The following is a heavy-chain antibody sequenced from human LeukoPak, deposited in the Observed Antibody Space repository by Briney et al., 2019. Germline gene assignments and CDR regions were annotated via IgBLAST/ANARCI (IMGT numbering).Heavy chain of an antibody. Sequence: QSGGSLRLSCAVSGFTFSDSAMSWVRQAPGRGLEWVSTISGSGGSTSSADSVKGRFTISRDNSRTTLYLQMNTLRAEDTAIYYCAKGGPQLFDYWGQGTLVTVSS. J-gene: IGHJ4*02. CDR2: ISGSGGST. V-gene: IGHV3-23*01. CDR3: AKGGPQLFDY. D-gene: IGHD5-24*01. CDR1: GFTFSDSA.